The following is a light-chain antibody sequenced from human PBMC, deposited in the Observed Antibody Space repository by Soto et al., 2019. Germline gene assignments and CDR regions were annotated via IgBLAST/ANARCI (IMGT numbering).Light chain of an antibody. Sequence: ELVLTQSPGTLSLSPGERATLSCRASQSVSSNYLAWYQQKPGQAPRLLIYGASSRATGIPDRFSGSGSGKDFTLTISRLEPEDFAVYYCQQYGTSPLTFGGGTKVDIK. CDR3: QQYGTSPLT. CDR2: GAS. J-gene: IGKJ4*01. CDR1: QSVSSNY. V-gene: IGKV3-20*01.